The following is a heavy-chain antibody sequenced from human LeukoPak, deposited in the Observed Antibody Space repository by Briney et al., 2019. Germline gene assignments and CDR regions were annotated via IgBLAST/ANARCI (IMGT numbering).Heavy chain of an antibody. D-gene: IGHD3-3*01. V-gene: IGHV1-18*01. CDR2: ISAYNGNT. J-gene: IGHJ5*02. CDR3: AREYGSVRYYDFWSGYYSWFDP. Sequence: ASVKVSCKASGYTFTSYGISWVRQAPGQGLEWMGWISAYNGNTNYAQKLRGRVTMTTDTSTSTAYMELRSLRSDDTAVYYCAREYGSVRYYDFWSGYYSWFDPWGQGTLVTVSS. CDR1: GYTFTSYG.